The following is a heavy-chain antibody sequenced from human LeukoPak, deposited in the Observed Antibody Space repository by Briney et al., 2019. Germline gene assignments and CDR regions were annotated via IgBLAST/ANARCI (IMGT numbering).Heavy chain of an antibody. CDR1: GFTFGHLW. V-gene: IGHV3-7*01. J-gene: IGHJ5*02. CDR3: AREIVVVTAATNHNWFDP. Sequence: PGGSLRLSCTAASGFTFGHLWMNWVRQAPGKGLEWVANIKSDGYEKYYADSVKGRFTISRDNAKNSLYLQMNSLRAEDTAVYYCAREIVVVTAATNHNWFDPWGQGTLVTVSS. CDR2: IKSDGYEK. D-gene: IGHD2-21*02.